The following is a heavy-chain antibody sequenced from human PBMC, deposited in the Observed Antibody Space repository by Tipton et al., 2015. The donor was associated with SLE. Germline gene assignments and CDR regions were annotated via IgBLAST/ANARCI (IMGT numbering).Heavy chain of an antibody. D-gene: IGHD2-15*01. CDR2: IYNSGIT. J-gene: IGHJ6*03. V-gene: IGHV4-61*02. Sequence: TLSLTCTVSGDSFSSGSSSWNWVRQPAGKGLEWIGLIYNSGITNYNPSLQSGVTLSVDXSKNQFSLRLSSVTAADTGVYYCVKSVVVVSPRDYYYYMDVWGXGTTVTVSS. CDR3: VKSVVVVSPRDYYYYMDV. CDR1: GDSFSSGSSS.